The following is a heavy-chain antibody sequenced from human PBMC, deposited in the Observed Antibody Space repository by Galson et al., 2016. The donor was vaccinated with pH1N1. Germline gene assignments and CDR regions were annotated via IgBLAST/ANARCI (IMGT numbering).Heavy chain of an antibody. Sequence: SLRLSCAASGFTFTNYWMHWVRKAPGKGLEWVANIKQDGGEKYYVDSVKGRFTISRDNAKNSLYLQMNSLRAEDTAVYYCARSVGSGSAYWGQGTLVTVSS. V-gene: IGHV3-7*03. CDR1: GFTFTNYW. J-gene: IGHJ4*02. D-gene: IGHD3-10*01. CDR3: ARSVGSGSAY. CDR2: IKQDGGEK.